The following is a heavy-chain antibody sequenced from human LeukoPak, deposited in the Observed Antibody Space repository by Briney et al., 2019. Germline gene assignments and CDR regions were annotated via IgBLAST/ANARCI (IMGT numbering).Heavy chain of an antibody. CDR1: GFTFSNYS. J-gene: IGHJ4*02. CDR2: ISSSSSTI. V-gene: IGHV3-48*01. D-gene: IGHD3-3*01. CDR3: AKDNDFWSGYSDY. Sequence: GGSLRLSCAASGFTFSNYSMNWVRQAPGKGLEWVSYISSSSSTIYYADSVKGRFTISRDNAKNSLYLQMNSLRAEDTAVYYCAKDNDFWSGYSDYWGQGTLVTVSS.